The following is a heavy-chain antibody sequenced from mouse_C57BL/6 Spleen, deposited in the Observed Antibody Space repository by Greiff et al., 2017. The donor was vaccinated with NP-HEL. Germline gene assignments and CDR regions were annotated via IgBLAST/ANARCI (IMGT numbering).Heavy chain of an antibody. J-gene: IGHJ4*01. V-gene: IGHV14-2*01. D-gene: IGHD2-5*01. Sequence: VQLQQSGAELVKPGASVKLSCTASGFNIKDYYMHWVKQRTEQGLEWIGRIDPEDGDTKYAPKFQGKATITADTSSNTAYLQLSSLTSEDTAVYYCARSTYSIFYAMDYWGQGTSVTVSS. CDR2: IDPEDGDT. CDR3: ARSTYSIFYAMDY. CDR1: GFNIKDYY.